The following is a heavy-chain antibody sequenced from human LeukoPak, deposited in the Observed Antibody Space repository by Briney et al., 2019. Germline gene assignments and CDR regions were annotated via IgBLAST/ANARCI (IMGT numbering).Heavy chain of an antibody. Sequence: GESLQISCQGSGYSFTSYWIGWVRQMPGKGLEWMGIIYPGDSDTRYSPSFQGQVTISADRSISTAYLQWSSLKASDTAMYYCASKAGNPSWDIWGQGTMVTVSS. CDR3: ASKAGNPSWDI. D-gene: IGHD6-13*01. V-gene: IGHV5-51*01. CDR2: IYPGDSDT. CDR1: GYSFTSYW. J-gene: IGHJ3*02.